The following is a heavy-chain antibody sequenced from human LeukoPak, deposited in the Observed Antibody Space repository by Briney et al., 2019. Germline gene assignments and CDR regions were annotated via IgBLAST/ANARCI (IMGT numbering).Heavy chain of an antibody. V-gene: IGHV3-23*01. CDR3: AKGGQWLVRIDWSFDL. CDR2: ISGSDSTT. J-gene: IGHJ2*01. D-gene: IGHD6-19*01. CDR1: GFTFSNYA. Sequence: GGSLRLSCEASGFTFSNYAMSWVRQAPGRGLEWVASISGSDSTTYYADSVKGRFTISRDDSKNTLYLEMNSLRVDDRAVYYCAKGGQWLVRIDWSFDLWGRGALVTVSS.